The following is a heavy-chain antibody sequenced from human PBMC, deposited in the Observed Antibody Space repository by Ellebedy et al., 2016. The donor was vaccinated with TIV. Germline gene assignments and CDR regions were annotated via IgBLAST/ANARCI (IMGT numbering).Heavy chain of an antibody. CDR1: GFMFADYA. Sequence: SLKISCAASGFMFADYAMHWVRQAPGKGLEWVSGIGWHSGTIGYADSVKGRFTISRANAKNSLYLQMNSLRGEDTGVYYCAADMRTWGPAAPDSWGQGTLVTVSS. CDR2: IGWHSGTI. J-gene: IGHJ4*02. D-gene: IGHD6-13*01. CDR3: AADMRTWGPAAPDS. V-gene: IGHV3-9*01.